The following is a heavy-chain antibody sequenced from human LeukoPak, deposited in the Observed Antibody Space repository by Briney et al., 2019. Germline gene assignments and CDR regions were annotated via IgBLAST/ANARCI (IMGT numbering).Heavy chain of an antibody. CDR1: GGSFRGYY. V-gene: IGHV4-34*01. D-gene: IGHD5-12*01. Sequence: SETLSLTCAVYGGSFRGYYWSSIPEPPGKGREGSREINHSGNTNYNPIRKSRVTISVDTSKNQFSLKLSSVTAADTAAYYCARGEGYSGYANHGFDYWGQGTLVTVSS. J-gene: IGHJ4*02. CDR3: ARGEGYSGYANHGFDY. CDR2: INHSGNT.